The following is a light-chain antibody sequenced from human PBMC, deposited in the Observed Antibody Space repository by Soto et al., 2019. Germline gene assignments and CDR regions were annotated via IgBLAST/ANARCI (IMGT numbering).Light chain of an antibody. J-gene: IGLJ1*01. CDR1: SSDVGGYNY. CDR2: EVS. Sequence: QSALTQPASVSGSPGQSITISCTGTSSDVGGYNYVSWYQQHPGKAPKLMIYEVSNRPSGVSNRFSGSKSGSTASLTISGLQAEDEADYYCSSYTSSTTYNYVFGTGTKVTVL. CDR3: SSYTSSTTYNYV. V-gene: IGLV2-14*01.